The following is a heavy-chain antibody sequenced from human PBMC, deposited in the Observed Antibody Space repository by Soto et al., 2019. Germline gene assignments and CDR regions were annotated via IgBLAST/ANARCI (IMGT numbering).Heavy chain of an antibody. CDR1: GYSISSSNW. CDR3: ARREIQGPIDY. J-gene: IGHJ4*02. Sequence: QVQLQESGPGLVKPSDTLSLTCAVSGYSISSSNWWGWIRQPPGKGLEWIGYVYYSGTTYYNPSLKSRVTMSVDTSKIQFSLTLTSVTAVDTAVYYCARREIQGPIDYWGQGTLVTVSS. V-gene: IGHV4-28*01. CDR2: VYYSGTT. D-gene: IGHD1-26*01.